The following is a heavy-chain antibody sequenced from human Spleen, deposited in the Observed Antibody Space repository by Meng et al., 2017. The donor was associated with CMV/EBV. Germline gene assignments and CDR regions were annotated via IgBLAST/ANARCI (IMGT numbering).Heavy chain of an antibody. D-gene: IGHD5-12*01. CDR3: ARGGYSGYYGY. Sequence: QVQLQQWGAGLLKPSETLSLTCAVYGGSVSGYYWSWIRQPPGKGLEWIGEINHSGSTNYNPSLKSRVTISVDTSKNQFSLKLSSVTAADTAVYYCARGGYSGYYGYWGQGTLVTVSS. V-gene: IGHV4-34*01. J-gene: IGHJ4*02. CDR1: GGSVSGYY. CDR2: INHSGST.